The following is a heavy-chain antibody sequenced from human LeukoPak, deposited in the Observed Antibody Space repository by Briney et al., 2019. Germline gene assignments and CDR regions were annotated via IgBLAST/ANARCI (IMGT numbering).Heavy chain of an antibody. J-gene: IGHJ6*02. CDR2: ISYDGSNK. CDR3: ARDLYETYYYYGMDV. Sequence: PGGSLRLSCAASGFTFSSYAMHWVRQAPGKGLEWVAVISYDGSNKYYADSVKGRFTISRDNSKNTLYLQMNSLRAEDTAVYYCARDLYETYYYYGMDVWGQGTTVTVSS. D-gene: IGHD2-8*01. CDR1: GFTFSSYA. V-gene: IGHV3-30*04.